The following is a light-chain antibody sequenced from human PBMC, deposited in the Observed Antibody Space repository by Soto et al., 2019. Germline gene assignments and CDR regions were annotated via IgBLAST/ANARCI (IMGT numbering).Light chain of an antibody. CDR3: QQRSNWPLP. CDR2: DAS. Sequence: EIVVTQSPATLSLSPGERATLSCRASQSVSSYLAWYQQKPGQAPRLLIYDASNRATGIPARFSGSGSGTDFTLTISSLEPEDFAVYYCQQRSNWPLPFGGGTKVDIK. J-gene: IGKJ4*01. CDR1: QSVSSY. V-gene: IGKV3-11*01.